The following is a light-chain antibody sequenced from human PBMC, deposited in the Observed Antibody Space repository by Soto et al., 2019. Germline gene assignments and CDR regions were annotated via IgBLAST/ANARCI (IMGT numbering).Light chain of an antibody. J-gene: IGLJ3*02. CDR1: SGHSSYA. CDR3: QTWGTGIRV. CDR2: VNSDDSH. Sequence: QLVLTQSPSASASLGASVKLTCTLSSGHSSYAIAWHQQQPEKGPRYLMKVNSDDSHSKGDGIPDRFSGSSSGAERYLTISSRQSEDEADYYCQTWGTGIRVFGGGTELTVL. V-gene: IGLV4-69*01.